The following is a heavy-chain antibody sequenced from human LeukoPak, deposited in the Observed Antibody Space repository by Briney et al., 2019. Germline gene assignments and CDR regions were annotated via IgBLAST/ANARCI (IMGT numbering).Heavy chain of an antibody. V-gene: IGHV1-2*02. Sequence: GASVKVSCKASGYTFTGYYMHWVRQAPGQGLEWVGWINPNSGGTNYAQKLQGRVTMTRGTSISTAYMELSRLRSDDTAVYYCARDIVRATVTTNLYYYYDMDVWGKGTTVTVSS. D-gene: IGHD4-11*01. CDR2: INPNSGGT. CDR1: GYTFTGYY. J-gene: IGHJ6*03. CDR3: ARDIVRATVTTNLYYYYDMDV.